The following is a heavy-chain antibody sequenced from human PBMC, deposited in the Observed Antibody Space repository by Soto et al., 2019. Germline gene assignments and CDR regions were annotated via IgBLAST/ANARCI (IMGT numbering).Heavy chain of an antibody. CDR3: PRHPDTYYYSWSGYAAGLYYGMDV. J-gene: IGHJ6*02. V-gene: IGHV1-18*04. D-gene: IGHD3-3*01. Sequence: GASVKGACKASGYTFTGYGVSWVRQAPGQGLEWMGWISAYNGNTNYAQKLQGRVTMTTDTSTSTAYMELRSLRSDDTAVYSCPRHPDTYYYSWSGYAAGLYYGMDVWGQGITVTVSS. CDR1: GYTFTGYG. CDR2: ISAYNGNT.